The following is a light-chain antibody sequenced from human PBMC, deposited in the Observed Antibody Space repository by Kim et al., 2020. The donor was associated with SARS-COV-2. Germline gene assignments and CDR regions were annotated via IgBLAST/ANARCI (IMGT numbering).Light chain of an antibody. CDR3: HQYNNWPLT. Sequence: GCPEEGATLTCRASQSVSSSLVWYQQKPGQAPRLLIYGASTRATGIPGRFSCSGYGTEFSLTITSLQSEDFAVYYCHQYNNWPLTFGGGTKVDIK. CDR2: GAS. V-gene: IGKV3-15*01. J-gene: IGKJ4*01. CDR1: QSVSSS.